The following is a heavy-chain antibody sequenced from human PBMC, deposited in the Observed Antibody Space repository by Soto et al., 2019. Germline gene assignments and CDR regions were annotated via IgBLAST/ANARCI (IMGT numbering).Heavy chain of an antibody. CDR3: AKDGLVDIVVVVAAKNWFDP. CDR2: ISGSGGST. J-gene: IGHJ5*02. Sequence: GGSLRLSCAASGFTFSSYAMSWVRQAPGKGLEWVSAISGSGGSTYYADSVKGRFTISRDNSKNTLYLQMNSLRAEDTAVYYCAKDGLVDIVVVVAAKNWFDPWGQGTLVTVSS. D-gene: IGHD2-15*01. V-gene: IGHV3-23*01. CDR1: GFTFSSYA.